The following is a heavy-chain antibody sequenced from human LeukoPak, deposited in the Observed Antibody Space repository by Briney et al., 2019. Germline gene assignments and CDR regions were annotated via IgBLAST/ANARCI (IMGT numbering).Heavy chain of an antibody. CDR1: GFTFSSHW. J-gene: IGHJ6*03. V-gene: IGHV3-20*04. CDR3: ARDKYYYDSSGYPYYMDV. CDR2: INWNGGST. Sequence: GGSLRLSCEASGFTFSSHWMSWVRQAPGKGLEWVSGINWNGGSTGYADSVKGRFTISRDNAKNSLYLQMNSLRAEDTALYYCARDKYYYDSSGYPYYMDVWGKGTTVTVSS. D-gene: IGHD3-22*01.